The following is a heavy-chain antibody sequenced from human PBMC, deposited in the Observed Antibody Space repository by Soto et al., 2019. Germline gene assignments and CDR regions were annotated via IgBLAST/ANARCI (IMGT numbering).Heavy chain of an antibody. D-gene: IGHD6-13*01. J-gene: IGHJ4*02. V-gene: IGHV3-7*03. CDR3: ARGSGYGNSPFDY. Sequence: GSLRLSCADPGFTFSSYWMSWVRQAPGKGLEWVANINQDGSEKYYVDSVKGRFTISRDNAKNSLYLRMNSLRAEDTAIYYCARGSGYGNSPFDYWGQGTLVTVSS. CDR2: INQDGSEK. CDR1: GFTFSSYW.